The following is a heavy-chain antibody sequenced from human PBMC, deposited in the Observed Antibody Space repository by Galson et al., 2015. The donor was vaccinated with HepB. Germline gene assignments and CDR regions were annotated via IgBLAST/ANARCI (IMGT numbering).Heavy chain of an antibody. CDR2: ITSNSKKI. V-gene: IGHV3-9*01. D-gene: IGHD3-16*01. Sequence: SLRLSCAASEFTFEDFAMHWVRQPPGKGLEWVSSITSNSKKIDYADSVRGRFTVSRDNSKNSLYLQVDSLRPEDTAFYYCAKDKDPFMVTFGGIINYWGQGTLVTVSS. CDR3: AKDKDPFMVTFGGIINY. CDR1: EFTFEDFA. J-gene: IGHJ4*02.